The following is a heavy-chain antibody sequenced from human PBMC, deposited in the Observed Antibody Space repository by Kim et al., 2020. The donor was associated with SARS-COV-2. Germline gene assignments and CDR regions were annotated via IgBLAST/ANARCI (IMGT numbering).Heavy chain of an antibody. CDR3: ARSRPDHDYGDS. CDR2: IDWDDDK. J-gene: IGHJ4*02. CDR1: VFSLSTAGMC. D-gene: IGHD4-17*01. V-gene: IGHV2-70*11. Sequence: QTLTLTCTFSVFSLSTAGMCVSWIRQPPGKALEWLARIDWDDDKYYSTFLKTRLTISKDTSKNQVVLTMTNMDPVDTATYYCARSRPDHDYGDSWGRGTLVTVSS.